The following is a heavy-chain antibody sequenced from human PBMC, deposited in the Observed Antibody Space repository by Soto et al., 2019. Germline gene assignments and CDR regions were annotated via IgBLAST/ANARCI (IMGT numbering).Heavy chain of an antibody. V-gene: IGHV3-23*01. CDR3: AKDRGYGDYIEYFQH. D-gene: IGHD4-17*01. CDR1: GFTFSIYA. CDR2: ISGSGGST. Sequence: GGSLRLSCAASGFTFSIYAMSWVRQAPGKGLEWVSAISGSGGSTYYADSVKGRFTTSRDNSKNTLYLQMNSLRAEDTAVYYCAKDRGYGDYIEYFQHWGQGTLVTVSS. J-gene: IGHJ1*01.